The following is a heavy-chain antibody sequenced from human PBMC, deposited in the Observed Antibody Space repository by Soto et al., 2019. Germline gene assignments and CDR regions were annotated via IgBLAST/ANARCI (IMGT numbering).Heavy chain of an antibody. CDR3: STGGSITATRTPFDY. Sequence: EVQLVESGGGLVKPGGSLRLSCAASDLTFSNTWMNWVRKAPGKGLVWVGRIKRLADGGTTDYAVPVKGRFTIARDDSKNTVYLQMNSLKIEDPSVYYCSTGGSITATRTPFDYWAQGSLVTVSA. D-gene: IGHD1-7*01. V-gene: IGHV3-15*07. CDR2: IKRLADGGTT. J-gene: IGHJ4*02. CDR1: DLTFSNTW.